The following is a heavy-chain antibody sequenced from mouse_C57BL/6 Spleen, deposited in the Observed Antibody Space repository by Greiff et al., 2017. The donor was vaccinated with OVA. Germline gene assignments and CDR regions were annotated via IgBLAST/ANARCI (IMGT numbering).Heavy chain of an antibody. CDR2: ISYDGSN. Sequence: EVKLMESGPGLVKPSQSLSLTCSVTGYSITSGYYWNWIRQFPGNKLEWMGYISYDGSNNYNPSLKNRISITRDTSKNQFFLKLNSVTTEDTATYYCAREGGNYAFAYWGQGTLVTVSA. D-gene: IGHD2-1*01. V-gene: IGHV3-6*01. CDR3: AREGGNYAFAY. J-gene: IGHJ3*01. CDR1: GYSITSGYY.